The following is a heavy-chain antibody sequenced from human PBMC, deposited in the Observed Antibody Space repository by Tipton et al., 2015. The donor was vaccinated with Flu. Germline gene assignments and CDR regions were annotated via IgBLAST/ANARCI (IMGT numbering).Heavy chain of an antibody. V-gene: IGHV3-7*01. CDR1: GFTFSSYW. CDR3: ARSSYQLLFAYYYGMDV. Sequence: SLRLSCAASGFTFSSYWMSWVRQAPGKGLEWVANIKQDGSEKYYVDSVKGRFTISRDNAKNSLYLQMNSLRAEDTAVYYCARSSYQLLFAYYYGMDVWGQGTTVTVSS. J-gene: IGHJ6*02. CDR2: IKQDGSEK. D-gene: IGHD2-2*01.